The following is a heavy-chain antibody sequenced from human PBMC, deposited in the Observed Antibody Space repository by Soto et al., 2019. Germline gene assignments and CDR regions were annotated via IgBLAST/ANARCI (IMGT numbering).Heavy chain of an antibody. J-gene: IGHJ3*02. V-gene: IGHV3-30*18. D-gene: IGHD6-19*01. CDR2: ISYSGNKK. Sequence: QVQLVESGGNVVQPGRSLRLSCAASGFIFRTYGMHWVRQAPGKGLEWVAVISYSGNKKAYADSVKGRFAISRDNSNNTLCLQIDSLTAADTAVYYCAKGPFIPVAGTPPGAFDMWGQGTMVTVSS. CDR1: GFIFRTYG. CDR3: AKGPFIPVAGTPPGAFDM.